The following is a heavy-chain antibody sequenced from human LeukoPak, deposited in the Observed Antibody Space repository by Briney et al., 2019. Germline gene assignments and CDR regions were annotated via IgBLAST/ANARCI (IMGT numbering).Heavy chain of an antibody. Sequence: ASVKVSCKASGYTFTSYDINWVRQATGQGLEWMGWMNPNSGNTGYAQKFQGRVTMTRNTSISTTYMELSRLRSDDTAVYYCARRREYGSPSGLCYWGQGTLVTVSS. J-gene: IGHJ4*02. D-gene: IGHD6-6*01. V-gene: IGHV1-8*01. CDR2: MNPNSGNT. CDR3: ARRREYGSPSGLCY. CDR1: GYTFTSYD.